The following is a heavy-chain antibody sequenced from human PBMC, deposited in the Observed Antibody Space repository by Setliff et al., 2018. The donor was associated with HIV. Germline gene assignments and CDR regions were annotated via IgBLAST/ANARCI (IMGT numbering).Heavy chain of an antibody. CDR2: ISSSGTT. Sequence: SETLSLTCVVSDDSFSNYDWTWIRQPPGKALEWIGYISSSGTTNYNPSLRSRVTMSVDTSKNQFSLKLSSVTAADTAVYYCARSEDYYDSSGDAFEIWGQGTMVTVSS. J-gene: IGHJ3*02. CDR1: DDSFSNYD. CDR3: ARSEDYYDSSGDAFEI. D-gene: IGHD3-22*01. V-gene: IGHV4-4*09.